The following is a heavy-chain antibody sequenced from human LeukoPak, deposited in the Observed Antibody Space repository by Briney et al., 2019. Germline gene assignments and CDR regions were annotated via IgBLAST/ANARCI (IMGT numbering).Heavy chain of an antibody. CDR2: IKQDGSEK. V-gene: IGHV3-7*01. J-gene: IGHJ4*02. CDR3: ARSYSTQPFDY. CDR1: GFTFSSYW. Sequence: GSLRLSCAASGFTFSSYWMSWVRQAPGKGLEWVANIKQDGSEKYYVDSVKGRFTISRDNDKNSLYLQMNSLRAEDTAVYYGARSYSTQPFDYWGQGTLVTVSS. D-gene: IGHD2-15*01.